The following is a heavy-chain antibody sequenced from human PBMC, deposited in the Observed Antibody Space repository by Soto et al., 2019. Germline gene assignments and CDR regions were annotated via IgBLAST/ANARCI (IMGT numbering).Heavy chain of an antibody. J-gene: IGHJ5*02. D-gene: IGHD3-16*01. CDR2: ISGSDGRT. Sequence: GGSLRLSCATSGFTFSSYAMIWVRQAPGKGLEWVAVISGSDGRTYYADSVTDRFTISRENSKKTLLLQMDSLRGEDTAVYYCARKAGLVSLYPPEFDPRGQGTLVTVSS. CDR1: GFTFSSYA. V-gene: IGHV3-23*01. CDR3: ARKAGLVSLYPPEFDP.